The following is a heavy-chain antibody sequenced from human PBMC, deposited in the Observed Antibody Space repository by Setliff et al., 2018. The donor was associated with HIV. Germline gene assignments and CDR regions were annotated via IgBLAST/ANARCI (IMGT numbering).Heavy chain of an antibody. J-gene: IGHJ6*03. D-gene: IGHD6-13*01. CDR3: ARGARLLAGYSDRWDYYYMGV. CDR1: GGSISSYY. Sequence: PSETLSLTCTVSGGSISSYYWSWIRQPPGKGLEWIGYIYYSGSTNYNPSLKSRVTISVDTSRSQFSLKLSSVTATDTAVYYCARGARLLAGYSDRWDYYYMGVWGKGTTVTVSS. CDR2: IYYSGST. V-gene: IGHV4-59*01.